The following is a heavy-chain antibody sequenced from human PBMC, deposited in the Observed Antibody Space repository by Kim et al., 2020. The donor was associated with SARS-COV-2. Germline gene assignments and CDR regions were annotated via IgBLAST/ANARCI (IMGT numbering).Heavy chain of an antibody. V-gene: IGHV1-69*13. CDR2: IIPIFGTA. D-gene: IGHD5-12*01. J-gene: IGHJ2*01. CDR3: ARDPYALYSGYTQTDWYFDL. CDR1: GGTFSSYA. Sequence: SVKVSCKASGGTFSSYAISWVRQAPGQGLEWMGGIIPIFGTANYAQKFQGRVTITADESTSTAYMELSSLRSEDTAVYYCARDPYALYSGYTQTDWYFDLWGRNTLVTVSS.